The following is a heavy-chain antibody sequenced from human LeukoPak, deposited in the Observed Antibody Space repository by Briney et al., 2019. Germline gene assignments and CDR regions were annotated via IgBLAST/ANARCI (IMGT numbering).Heavy chain of an antibody. CDR3: ARALGYCSSTSCQNYYYYGMDV. CDR1: GFTFSIYS. D-gene: IGHD2-2*01. J-gene: IGHJ6*02. CDR2: ISSSSSYI. V-gene: IGHV3-21*01. Sequence: GGSLRLSCAASGFTFSIYSMNWVRQAPGKGLEWVSSISSSSSYIYYADSVKGRFTISRDNAKNSLYLQMNSLRAEDTAVYYCARALGYCSSTSCQNYYYYGMDVWGQGTTVTVSS.